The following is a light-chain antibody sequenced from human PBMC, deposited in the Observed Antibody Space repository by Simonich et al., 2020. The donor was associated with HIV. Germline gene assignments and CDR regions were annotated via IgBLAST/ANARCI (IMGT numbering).Light chain of an antibody. V-gene: IGLV6-57*01. CDR1: SGSIASNY. J-gene: IGLJ3*02. CDR3: QSYDTSTRV. CDR2: ETN. Sequence: NFMLTQPHSVSESPGKTVTISCTRSSGSIASNYVHWYPQRPGSSPTTVSYETNQRPSGVPDRFSGSIDSSSNSASLTISGLKTEDEADYYCQSYDTSTRVFGGGTKLTVL.